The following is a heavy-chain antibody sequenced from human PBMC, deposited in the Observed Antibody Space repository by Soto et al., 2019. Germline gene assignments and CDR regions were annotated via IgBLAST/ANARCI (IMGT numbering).Heavy chain of an antibody. D-gene: IGHD3-22*01. CDR2: ISDSSSYI. V-gene: IGHV3-21*01. CDR3: ARYDSSGYYWPYYYYGMDV. Sequence: EVQLVESGGGLVKPGGSLRLSCAASGFTFSTYSMNWVRQAPGKGLEWVSSISDSSSYIYYADSVKGRFTISRDNAKNSLYLQMNSLRAEDTAVYYCARYDSSGYYWPYYYYGMDVWGQGTSVTVCS. CDR1: GFTFSTYS. J-gene: IGHJ6*02.